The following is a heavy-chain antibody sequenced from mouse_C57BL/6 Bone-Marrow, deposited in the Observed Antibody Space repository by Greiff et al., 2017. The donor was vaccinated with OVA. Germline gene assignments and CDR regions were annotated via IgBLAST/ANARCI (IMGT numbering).Heavy chain of an antibody. CDR2: IYPRSGNT. V-gene: IGHV1-81*01. CDR1: GYTFTSYG. CDR3: ARVLRRFAY. Sequence: VQLQESGAELARPGASVKLSCKASGYTFTSYGISWVKQRTGQGLEWIGEIYPRSGNTYYNEKFKGKATLTADKSSSTAYMELRSLSSDDSAVYFCARVLRRFAYWGQGTLVTVSA. D-gene: IGHD1-1*01. J-gene: IGHJ3*01.